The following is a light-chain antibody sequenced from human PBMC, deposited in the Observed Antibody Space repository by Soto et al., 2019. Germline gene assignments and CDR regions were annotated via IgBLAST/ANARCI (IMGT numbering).Light chain of an antibody. CDR3: NSYTSTSTSYV. V-gene: IGLV2-14*03. CDR1: SSDVGGYNY. J-gene: IGLJ1*01. CDR2: DVS. Sequence: QSALTQPASVSGSPGQSITISCTGTSSDVGGYNYVSWYQHHPGKAPKLMIYDVSNRPSGVSNRFSGSKSGNTASLTISGLQAEDVADYYCNSYTSTSTSYVFGTGTKLTVL.